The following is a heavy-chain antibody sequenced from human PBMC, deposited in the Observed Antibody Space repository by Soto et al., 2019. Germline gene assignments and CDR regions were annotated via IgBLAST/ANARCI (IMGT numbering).Heavy chain of an antibody. Sequence: QLQLQESGPGLVKPSETLSLTCTVSGGSISSSSYYWGWIRQPPGKGLEWIGSIYYSGSTYYNPSLKSRVTISVDTSKNQFSLKLSSVTAADTAVYYCARHRKGFTIFGVYAFDIWGQGTMVTVSS. CDR2: IYYSGST. V-gene: IGHV4-39*01. CDR3: ARHRKGFTIFGVYAFDI. D-gene: IGHD3-3*01. J-gene: IGHJ3*02. CDR1: GGSISSSSYY.